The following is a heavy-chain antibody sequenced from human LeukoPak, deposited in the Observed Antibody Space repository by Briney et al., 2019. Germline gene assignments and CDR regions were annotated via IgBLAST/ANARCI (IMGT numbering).Heavy chain of an antibody. CDR2: IRGNGGGT. CDR3: ARVGQYYDFWSGFHF. D-gene: IGHD3-3*01. V-gene: IGHV3-23*01. Sequence: GGSLILSCAASGFTFCAYAITWVRQAPGKGLEWVSIIRGNGGGTYYADSVKGRFDIFRDNSENTLYLQMNSLRVDDTAVYYCARVGQYYDFWSGFHFWGQGPLVIVSS. CDR1: GFTFCAYA. J-gene: IGHJ4*02.